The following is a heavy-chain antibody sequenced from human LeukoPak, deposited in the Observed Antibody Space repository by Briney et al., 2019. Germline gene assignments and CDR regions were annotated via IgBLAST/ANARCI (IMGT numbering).Heavy chain of an antibody. CDR2: ISSSSSTI. Sequence: PGGSLRLSCAASGFTFSSYSMIWVRQAPGRGLEWVSYISSSSSTIYYADSVKGRFTISRDNAKNSLYLQMYSLRAEDTALYYCARVAIMTTVTLYYFDYWGQGTLVTVS. CDR1: GFTFSSYS. J-gene: IGHJ4*02. D-gene: IGHD4-17*01. V-gene: IGHV3-48*01. CDR3: ARVAIMTTVTLYYFDY.